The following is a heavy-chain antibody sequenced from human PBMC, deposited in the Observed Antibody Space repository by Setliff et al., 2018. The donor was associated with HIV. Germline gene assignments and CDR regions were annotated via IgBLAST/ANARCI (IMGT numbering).Heavy chain of an antibody. CDR1: GYSISSGYY. CDR2: MYHSGST. V-gene: IGHV4-38-2*01. D-gene: IGHD6-13*01. CDR3: ARHRDPPGTSWIYYYYYMDL. Sequence: SETLSLTCGVSGYSISSGYYWGWIRQPPGKGLEWIGSMYHSGSTYYNPSLSSRLTISVDTSKNHVSLRLSSVTAADTGVYYCARHRDPPGTSWIYYYYYMDLWGEGTTVTVSS. J-gene: IGHJ6*03.